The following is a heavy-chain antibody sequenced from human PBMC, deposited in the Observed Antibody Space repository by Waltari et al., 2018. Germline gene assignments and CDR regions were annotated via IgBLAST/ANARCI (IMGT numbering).Heavy chain of an antibody. CDR3: AGGPYYYGSGSYHRI. D-gene: IGHD3-10*01. CDR1: GGSVSRGSYY. CDR2: INHSGST. J-gene: IGHJ4*02. Sequence: QVQLLESGPGLVRPSETLSLTCTVSGGSVSRGSYYSRWIRQPPGKGLEWIGEINHSGSTNYNPSLKSRVTISVDTSKNQFSLKLSSVTAADTAVYYCAGGPYYYGSGSYHRIWGQGTLVTVSS. V-gene: IGHV4-61*01.